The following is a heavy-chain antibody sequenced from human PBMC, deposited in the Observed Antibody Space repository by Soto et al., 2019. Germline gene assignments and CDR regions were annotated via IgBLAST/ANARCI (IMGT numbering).Heavy chain of an antibody. Sequence: SVKVSCKASGGTFSSYAISWVRQAPGQGLEWMGGIIPIFGTANHAQKFQGRVTITADESTSTAYMELSSLRSEDTAVYYCARDLGDSSGYYHSDAFDIWGQGTMVTVSS. J-gene: IGHJ3*02. CDR1: GGTFSSYA. CDR3: ARDLGDSSGYYHSDAFDI. CDR2: IIPIFGTA. V-gene: IGHV1-69*13. D-gene: IGHD3-22*01.